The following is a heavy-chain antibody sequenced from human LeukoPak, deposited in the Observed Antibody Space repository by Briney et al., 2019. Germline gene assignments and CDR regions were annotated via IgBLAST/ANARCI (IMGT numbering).Heavy chain of an antibody. CDR1: GFTFSSYW. V-gene: IGHV3-7*01. Sequence: GGSLRLSCASSGFTFSSYWMSWVRQAPGKGLEWVANIKEDGSAKYYVDSVKGRFTISRDNAKNSLYLQMNNLSAEDTAVYYCVRDSPGYGAYDFDWGQGTLVTVSS. CDR2: IKEDGSAK. CDR3: VRDSPGYGAYDFD. D-gene: IGHD5-12*01. J-gene: IGHJ4*02.